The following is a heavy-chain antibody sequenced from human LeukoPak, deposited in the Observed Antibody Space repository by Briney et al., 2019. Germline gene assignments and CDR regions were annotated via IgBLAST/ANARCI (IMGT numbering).Heavy chain of an antibody. CDR1: GGSISSYY. Sequence: PSETLSLTCTVSGGSISSYYWGWIRQPPGKGLEWIGSIYYSGSTYYNPSLKSRVTISVDTSKNQFSLKLSSVTAADTAVYYCARSVAANGSYWGQGTLVTVSS. D-gene: IGHD2-15*01. CDR2: IYYSGST. V-gene: IGHV4-39*01. J-gene: IGHJ4*02. CDR3: ARSVAANGSY.